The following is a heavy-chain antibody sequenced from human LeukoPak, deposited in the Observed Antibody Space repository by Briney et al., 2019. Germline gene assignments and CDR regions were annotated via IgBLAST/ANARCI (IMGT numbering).Heavy chain of an antibody. CDR3: ERHPHPRDYYGSGSLIRRTRGTFYFDY. Sequence: SQTLSLTCVISGDSVSSNSAAWNWIRQSPSRGLEWLGKTYYRSKWYNDYAVSVRSRITINPDTSKNQFSLKLSSVTAADTAVYYCERHPHPRDYYGSGSLIRRTRGTFYFDYWGQGTLVTVSS. J-gene: IGHJ4*02. CDR2: TYYRSKWYN. D-gene: IGHD3-10*01. V-gene: IGHV6-1*01. CDR1: GDSVSSNSAA.